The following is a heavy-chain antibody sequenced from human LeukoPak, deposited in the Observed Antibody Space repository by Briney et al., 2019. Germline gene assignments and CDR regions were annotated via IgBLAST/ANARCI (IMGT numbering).Heavy chain of an antibody. CDR2: IKQDGSEE. CDR3: ARDPSSSSRWIYYYGMDV. CDR1: GFTFSSYW. Sequence: GGSLRLSCAASGFTFSSYWMSWVRQAPGKGLEWVANIKQDGSEEYYVDSVKGRFTISRDNAKNSLYLQMNSLRAEDTAVYYCARDPSSSSRWIYYYGMDVWGQGTTVTVSS. J-gene: IGHJ6*02. V-gene: IGHV3-7*01. D-gene: IGHD6-13*01.